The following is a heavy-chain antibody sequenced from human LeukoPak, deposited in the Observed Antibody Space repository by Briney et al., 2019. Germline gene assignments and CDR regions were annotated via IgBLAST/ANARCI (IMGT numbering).Heavy chain of an antibody. Sequence: GESLKISCKGSGYNFNTYWVAWVRQMPGKGLEWMGIIYPADSDTRYSPSFQGQVTISADKSISTAYLQWSSLKASDGAMYYCAAGSVYDSGMDVWGQGTTVTVSS. CDR1: GYNFNTYW. D-gene: IGHD3-10*01. J-gene: IGHJ6*02. CDR2: IYPADSDT. CDR3: AAGSVYDSGMDV. V-gene: IGHV5-51*01.